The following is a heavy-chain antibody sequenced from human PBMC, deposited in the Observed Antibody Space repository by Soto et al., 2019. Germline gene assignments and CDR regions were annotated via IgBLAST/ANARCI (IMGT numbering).Heavy chain of an antibody. Sequence: QVQLVQSGAEVKKPGSSVKVSCKASGGTFSSYAISWVRQAPGQGLEWMGGIIPIFGTANYAQKFQGRVTITADESTSTAYMELSSLRSEDTAVYYCASGIAARPTYYYYGMDVWGQGTTVTVSS. J-gene: IGHJ6*02. CDR1: GGTFSSYA. V-gene: IGHV1-69*01. CDR2: IIPIFGTA. CDR3: ASGIAARPTYYYYGMDV. D-gene: IGHD6-6*01.